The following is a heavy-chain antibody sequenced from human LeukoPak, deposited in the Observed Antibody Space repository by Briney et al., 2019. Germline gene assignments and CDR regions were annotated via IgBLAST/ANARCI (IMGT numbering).Heavy chain of an antibody. V-gene: IGHV1-2*02. Sequence: ASVKVSCKASGYTFTDYYIHWVRQAPGQGLEWMGWINPYSGGTNYAQKFQGRVTMTRDTSISTAYMELSRLRSDDTAVYYCARGRDYDILTGYRDLDYWGQGTLITVSS. J-gene: IGHJ4*02. D-gene: IGHD3-9*01. CDR1: GYTFTDYY. CDR3: ARGRDYDILTGYRDLDY. CDR2: INPYSGGT.